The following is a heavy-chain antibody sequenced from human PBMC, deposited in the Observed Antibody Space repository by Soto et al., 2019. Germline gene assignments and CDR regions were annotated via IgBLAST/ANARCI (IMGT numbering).Heavy chain of an antibody. V-gene: IGHV1-18*01. J-gene: IGHJ4*02. CDR1: GYTITSYG. CDR2: ISAYNGNT. CDR3: ARDLGSDALDY. Sequence: QVQLVQSGAEVKKPGASVKVSCKASGYTITSYGITWVRQAPGQGLEWMGWISAYNGNTNYVQKLQGRVTMTTDTSTSTDYMELRSLRSDDTAVYYCARDLGSDALDYWGQGTLVTVSS. D-gene: IGHD7-27*01.